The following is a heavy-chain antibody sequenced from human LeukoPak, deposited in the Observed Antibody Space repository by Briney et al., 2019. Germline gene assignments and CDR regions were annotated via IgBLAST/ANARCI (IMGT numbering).Heavy chain of an antibody. CDR3: ARHEGRVYSSSWRPFDY. CDR1: GGSFSGYY. D-gene: IGHD6-13*01. CDR2: IYYSGST. J-gene: IGHJ4*02. V-gene: IGHV4-34*01. Sequence: SETLSLTCAVYGGSFSGYYWGWIRQPPGKGLEWIGSIYYSGSTYYNPSLKSRVTISVDTSKNQFSLKLSSVTAADTAVYYCARHEGRVYSSSWRPFDYWGQGTLVTVSS.